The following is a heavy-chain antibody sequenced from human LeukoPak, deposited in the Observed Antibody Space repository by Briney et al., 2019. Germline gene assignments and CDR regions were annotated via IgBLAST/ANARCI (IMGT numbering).Heavy chain of an antibody. CDR2: IKSKTDGGTT. CDR3: TTYYYDSSGYYYVPRYFDY. D-gene: IGHD3-22*01. CDR1: GFTFNNAW. Sequence: GGSLRLSCAASGFTFNNAWMNWVRQAPGKGLEWVGRIKSKTDGGTTDYATPVKGRFTISRDDSKNTLYLQMNSLKTEDTAVYYCTTYYYDSSGYYYVPRYFDYWGQGTLVTVSS. V-gene: IGHV3-15*07. J-gene: IGHJ4*02.